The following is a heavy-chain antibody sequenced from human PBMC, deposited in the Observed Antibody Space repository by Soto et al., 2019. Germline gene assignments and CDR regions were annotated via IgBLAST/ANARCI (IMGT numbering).Heavy chain of an antibody. CDR3: AKSLLFEDHGSMDV. CDR1: GGSFTSYS. D-gene: IGHD3-3*01. J-gene: IGHJ6*03. V-gene: IGHV1-69*02. CDR2: IIPIQGKA. Sequence: QVQLVQSGAELKKPGSSVKVSCEASGGSFTSYSFTWVRQAPGQGLEWMGRIIPIQGKANYALKFQDRVTITADRSTRTVYMELTSLRPEDTAVYFCAKSLLFEDHGSMDVWGKGTTVTVSS.